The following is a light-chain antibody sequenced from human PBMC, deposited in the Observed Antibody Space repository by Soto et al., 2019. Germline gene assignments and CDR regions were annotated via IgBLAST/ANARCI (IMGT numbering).Light chain of an antibody. CDR2: DAS. CDR1: QDIGSA. J-gene: IGKJ1*01. V-gene: IGKV3-15*01. CDR3: QQYGDRPRT. Sequence: EVVLTQSPATLSVSPGDRATLSCRASQDIGSAVAWYHQRSGQAPRLLIFDASIRVPTTPARFSGSLSGTEFTLTISSLESEDFAVYFCQQYGDRPRTFGQGTKVDIK.